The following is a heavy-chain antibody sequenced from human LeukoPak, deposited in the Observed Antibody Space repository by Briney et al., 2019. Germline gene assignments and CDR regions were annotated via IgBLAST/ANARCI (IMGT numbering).Heavy chain of an antibody. CDR1: GFTFSSHW. J-gene: IGHJ6*02. D-gene: IGHD2/OR15-2a*01. CDR3: VRGNILDV. CDR2: IRTDGSLT. V-gene: IGHV3-74*01. Sequence: GGSLRLSCAASGFTFSSHWMHWVRQAPGKGLVWVSRIRTDGSLTNYAESVKGRFTISRDNAKNTLYLQMNSLRAEDTAVYHCVRGNILDVWGQGTTVTVSS.